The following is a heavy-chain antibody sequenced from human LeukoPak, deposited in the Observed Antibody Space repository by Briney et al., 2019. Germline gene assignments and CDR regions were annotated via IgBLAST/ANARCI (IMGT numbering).Heavy chain of an antibody. CDR1: GFTFSSYG. D-gene: IGHD1-26*01. CDR2: ISYDGSNK. V-gene: IGHV3-30*03. CDR3: ARDHGSGSPDY. Sequence: GGSLRLSCAASGFTFSSYGMHWVRQAPGKGLEWVAVISYDGSNKYYADSVKGRFTISRDNSKNTLYLQMNSLRAEDTAVYYCARDHGSGSPDYWGQGTLVTASS. J-gene: IGHJ4*02.